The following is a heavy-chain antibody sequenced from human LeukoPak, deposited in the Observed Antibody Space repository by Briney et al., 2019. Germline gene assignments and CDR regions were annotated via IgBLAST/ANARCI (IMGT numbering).Heavy chain of an antibody. CDR2: INPNSGGT. CDR1: GYTFTDYY. D-gene: IGHD3-22*01. V-gene: IGHV1-2*04. Sequence: ASVKVSCKASGYTFTDYYMQWVRQAPGQGLEWMGWINPNSGGTHYVQRFQGWVTMTRDTSISTAYMELSRLTSDDTAVYYCARGGPYYDSSRANDPNYWGQGTLVIVSS. J-gene: IGHJ4*02. CDR3: ARGGPYYDSSRANDPNY.